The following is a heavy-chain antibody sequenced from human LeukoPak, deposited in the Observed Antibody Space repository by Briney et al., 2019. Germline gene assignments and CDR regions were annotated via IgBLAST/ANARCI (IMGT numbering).Heavy chain of an antibody. CDR3: ARQGYYYDSSGYVGY. CDR2: ISSSGSTI. D-gene: IGHD3-22*01. J-gene: IGHJ4*02. CDR1: GFTFSDYY. Sequence: GGSLRLSCAASGFTFSDYYMSWIRQAPGKGLEWVSYISSSGSTIYYADSVKGRFTISRDNAKNSLYLQMNSLRAGDTAVYYCARQGYYYDSSGYVGYWGQGTLVTVSS. V-gene: IGHV3-11*01.